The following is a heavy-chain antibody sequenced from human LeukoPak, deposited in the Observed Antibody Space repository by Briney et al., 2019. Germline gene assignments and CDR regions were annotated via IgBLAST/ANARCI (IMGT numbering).Heavy chain of an antibody. CDR2: ISSDGSST. CDR1: GFSFSSYW. D-gene: IGHD6-19*01. Sequence: GGSLRLSCAASGFSFSSYWMNWVRQAPGKGLVWVSRISSDGSSTNYADSVKGRFTISRDNAKNTLYLQMNSLRAEDTAVYYCARSYSSGWYLLVDYFDYWGQGTLVTVSS. J-gene: IGHJ4*02. CDR3: ARSYSSGWYLLVDYFDY. V-gene: IGHV3-74*01.